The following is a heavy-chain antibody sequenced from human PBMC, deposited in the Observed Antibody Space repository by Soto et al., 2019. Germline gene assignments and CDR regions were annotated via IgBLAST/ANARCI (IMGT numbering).Heavy chain of an antibody. CDR1: GGSFSGYY. CDR2: INHSGST. CDR3: ARGTRLQILTIGYYYGMDV. J-gene: IGHJ6*02. V-gene: IGHV4-34*01. Sequence: PSETLSLTCAVYGGSFSGYYWSWIRQPPEKGLEWIGEINHSGSTNYNPSLKSRVTISVDTSKNQFSLKLSSVTAADTAVYYCARGTRLQILTIGYYYGMDVWGQGTTVTVSS. D-gene: IGHD1-1*01.